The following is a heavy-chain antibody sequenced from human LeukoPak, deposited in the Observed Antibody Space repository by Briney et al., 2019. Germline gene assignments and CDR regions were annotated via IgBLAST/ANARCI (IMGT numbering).Heavy chain of an antibody. J-gene: IGHJ4*02. V-gene: IGHV3-21*01. D-gene: IGHD1-14*01. Sequence: PGGSLRLSCAVSGLTFSSCGFIWVRQAPGKGLVWFSSIGPTGTDRYYDDTVRGRFTIPRDNAKNSMYLQMDSLRDEDTAVYYCATETIGRHYDYWGQGTLLTVSS. CDR1: GLTFSSCG. CDR2: IGPTGTDR. CDR3: ATETIGRHYDY.